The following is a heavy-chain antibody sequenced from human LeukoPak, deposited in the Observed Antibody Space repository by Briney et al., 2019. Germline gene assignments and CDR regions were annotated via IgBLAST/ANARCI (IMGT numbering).Heavy chain of an antibody. V-gene: IGHV3-7*01. CDR2: IKQDGSET. J-gene: IGHJ4*02. D-gene: IGHD6-19*01. CDR1: GFTYSHFW. Sequence: PGGSLRLSCAGSGFTYSHFWMNWVRQAPGKGLEWVAIIKQDGSETYYVDPVKGRFTISRDNAKNSVYLQMNSLRAEDTAVYYCAGDRGWLIASWGQGTLVTVSS. CDR3: AGDRGWLIAS.